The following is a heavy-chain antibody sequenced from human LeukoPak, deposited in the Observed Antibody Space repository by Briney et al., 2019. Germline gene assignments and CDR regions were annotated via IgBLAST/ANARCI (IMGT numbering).Heavy chain of an antibody. CDR1: GFTFSSYA. CDR3: AKVESPANFQH. CDR2: ISGSGGST. Sequence: GGSLRLSCAASGFTFSSYAMSWVRQAPGKGLEWVSAISGSGGSTYYADSVKGRFTISRDNSKNTLYLQMNSLRAEDTAVYYRAKVESPANFQHWGQGTLVTVSS. V-gene: IGHV3-23*01. J-gene: IGHJ1*01.